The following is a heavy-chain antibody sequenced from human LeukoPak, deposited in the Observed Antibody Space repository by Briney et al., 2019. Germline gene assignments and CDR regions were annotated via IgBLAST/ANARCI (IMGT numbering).Heavy chain of an antibody. CDR2: ISSGRRTI. CDR1: GFTFSSYS. Sequence: GGSLRLSCVASGFTFSSYSINWVRQAPGKGLEWVSYISSGRRTIYYADSVKGRFTISRDNAKNSLYLQMNSLRVEDTAVYYCASSEIEDIRGFDYWGQGTLVTVSS. V-gene: IGHV3-48*01. CDR3: ASSEIEDIRGFDY. D-gene: IGHD3-10*01. J-gene: IGHJ4*02.